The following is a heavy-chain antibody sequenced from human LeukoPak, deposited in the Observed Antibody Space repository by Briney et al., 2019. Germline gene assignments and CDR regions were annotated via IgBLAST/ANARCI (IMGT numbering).Heavy chain of an antibody. D-gene: IGHD3-16*01. CDR1: GASISSSSYY. Sequence: SETLSLTCSVSGASISSSSYYWGRIRQPPGKGLEWIGSIYYTGSTYYNPSLKNRLTISVDTSKNQLSLKLSSVTAADTAVYYCARQAYRGSQKLIWGQGTLVTVSS. CDR2: IYYTGST. V-gene: IGHV4-39*01. J-gene: IGHJ4*02. CDR3: ARQAYRGSQKLI.